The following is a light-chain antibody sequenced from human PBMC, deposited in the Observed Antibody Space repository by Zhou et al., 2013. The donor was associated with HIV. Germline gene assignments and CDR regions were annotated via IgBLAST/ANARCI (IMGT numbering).Light chain of an antibody. V-gene: IGKV1-33*01. CDR1: QDISNY. J-gene: IGKJ4*01. Sequence: DIQMTQAPPSLSASVGDRVIITCQASQDISNYLNWYLQKPGKPPKLLIYDASNLETGVPSRFSGSGSGTDFTVTISSLQPEDIGTYYCQQSDSLPPSFGGGTKVEIK. CDR3: QQSDSLPPS. CDR2: DAS.